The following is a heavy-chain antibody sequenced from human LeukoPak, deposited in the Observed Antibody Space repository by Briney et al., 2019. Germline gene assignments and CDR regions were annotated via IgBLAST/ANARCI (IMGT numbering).Heavy chain of an antibody. V-gene: IGHV3-23*01. Sequence: TGGSLRLSCAASGFTFSSYAMSWVRQAPGKGLEWVSVISGSGGTTYYADSVKGRFTISRDNSRNTLYLQMNSLRAEDTAVYYCAKRRGYFASGSYIKLYGMDVWGQGTTVTVSS. J-gene: IGHJ6*02. CDR1: GFTFSSYA. D-gene: IGHD3-10*01. CDR2: ISGSGGTT. CDR3: AKRRGYFASGSYIKLYGMDV.